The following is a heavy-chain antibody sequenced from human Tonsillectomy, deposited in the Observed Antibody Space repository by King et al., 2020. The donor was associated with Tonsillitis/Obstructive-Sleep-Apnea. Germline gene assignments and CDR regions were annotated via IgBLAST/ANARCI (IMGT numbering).Heavy chain of an antibody. V-gene: IGHV1-69*01. J-gene: IGHJ6*03. Sequence: QLVQSGAEVKKPGSSVKVSCKASGGTFSSYAISWVRQAPGQGLEWMGGIIPIFGTANYAQKFQGRVTITADESTSTAYMELSSLRSEDTAVYYCARDRPPDYGDYGEVGYYYYYYMDVWGKGTTVTVSS. CDR3: ARDRPPDYGDYGEVGYYYYYYMDV. CDR2: IIPIFGTA. CDR1: GGTFSSYA. D-gene: IGHD4-17*01.